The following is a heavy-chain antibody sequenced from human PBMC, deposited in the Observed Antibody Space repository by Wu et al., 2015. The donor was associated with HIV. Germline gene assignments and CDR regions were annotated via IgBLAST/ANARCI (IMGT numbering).Heavy chain of an antibody. J-gene: IGHJ6*02. Sequence: QVQLVQSGAEVKKPGASVKVSCKASGYTFTGYYMHWVRQAPGQGLEWMGWINPNSGGTNYAQKFQGRVTMTRDTSISTAYMELSRLRSDDTAVYYCARGDYYGSGSYYQGAYYYGMDVWGQGATGHRLL. V-gene: IGHV1-2*02. D-gene: IGHD3-10*01. CDR1: GYTFTGYY. CDR2: INPNSGGT. CDR3: ARGDYYGSGSYYQGAYYYGMDV.